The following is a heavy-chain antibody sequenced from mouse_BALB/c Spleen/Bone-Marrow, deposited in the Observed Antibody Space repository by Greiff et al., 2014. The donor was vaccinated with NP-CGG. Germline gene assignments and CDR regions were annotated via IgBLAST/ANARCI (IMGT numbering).Heavy chain of an antibody. Sequence: EVKLMESGGGLVQPGGSRKLSCAASGFTFSSFGMHWVRQAPEKGLEWVAYISSGSSTIYYADTMKGRFTISRDNPKNTLFLQMTRLRSEDTAMYYCTRSGTVGAMDYWGQGTSVTVSS. CDR1: GFTFSSFG. CDR2: ISSGSSTI. V-gene: IGHV5-17*02. D-gene: IGHD3-3*01. CDR3: TRSGTVGAMDY. J-gene: IGHJ4*01.